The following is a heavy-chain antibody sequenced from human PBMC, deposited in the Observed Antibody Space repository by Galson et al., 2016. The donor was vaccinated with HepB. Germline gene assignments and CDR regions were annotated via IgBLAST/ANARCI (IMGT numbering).Heavy chain of an antibody. CDR3: ASLDTLSGLSHYFDY. V-gene: IGHV3-53*01. D-gene: IGHD6-19*01. J-gene: IGHJ4*02. CDR2: IESGGST. Sequence: SLRLSCAASGFSVSSFYMGWVRQAPGKGLGWVSVIESGGSTVYADSVRGRFIISRDSSKNTIYLQMNSLRAEDTAVYYCASLDTLSGLSHYFDYWGQGILVTVSS. CDR1: GFSVSSFY.